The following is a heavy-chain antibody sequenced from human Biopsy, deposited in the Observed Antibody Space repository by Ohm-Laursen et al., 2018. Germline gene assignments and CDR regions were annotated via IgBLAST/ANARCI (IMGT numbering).Heavy chain of an antibody. CDR2: IIPMFGTA. CDR3: ARGPHSGSHSCFDY. D-gene: IGHD1-26*01. J-gene: IGHJ4*02. V-gene: IGHV1-69*01. Sequence: SSVKVSGNASGGTFINYAISWVRQAPGQGLEWMGGIIPMFGTANYAQMFQGRVTISADESTSTSYMELSSLTTEDTAIYYCARGPHSGSHSCFDYWGRGTLVTVSS. CDR1: GGTFINYA.